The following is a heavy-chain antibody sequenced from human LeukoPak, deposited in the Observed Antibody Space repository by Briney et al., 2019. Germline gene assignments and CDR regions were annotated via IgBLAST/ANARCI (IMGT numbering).Heavy chain of an antibody. CDR3: ARAGEGYGYNWFDP. V-gene: IGHV4-34*01. D-gene: IGHD2-15*01. CDR1: GGSFSGYY. CDR2: INHSGST. J-gene: IGHJ5*02. Sequence: SETLSLTCAVYGGSFSGYYWSWVRQPPGKGLEWIGEINHSGSTNYNPSRKSRVTISVEKSKNQFSLKLSSVTSADTAVYYCARAGEGYGYNWFDPWGQGTLVTVSS.